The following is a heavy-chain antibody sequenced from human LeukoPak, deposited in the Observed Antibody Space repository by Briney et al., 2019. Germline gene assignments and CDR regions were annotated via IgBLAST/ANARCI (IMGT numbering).Heavy chain of an antibody. V-gene: IGHV3-30*04. CDR2: ISYDGSNK. CDR1: GFTFSSYA. Sequence: GGSLRLSCAASGFTFSSYAMHWVRQAPGKGLEWVAVISYDGSNKYYADSVKARFTISRDNSKNTLYLQMNSLRAEDTAVYYCARDGVHCGGDCYSVDYYYGMDVWGQGTTVTVSS. J-gene: IGHJ6*02. CDR3: ARDGVHCGGDCYSVDYYYGMDV. D-gene: IGHD2-21*02.